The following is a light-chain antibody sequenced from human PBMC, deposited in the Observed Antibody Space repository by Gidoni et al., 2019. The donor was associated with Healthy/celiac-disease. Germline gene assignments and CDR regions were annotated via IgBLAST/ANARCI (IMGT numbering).Light chain of an antibody. Sequence: EIVLTQSPGTLSLSPGERATLSCRASQSVSSSYLAWYQQKPGQAPRLLIYGASSRATGIPARFSGSGSGTDFTLTISRLEPEDFAVYYCRQYGSSRLTFGGGTKVEIK. CDR3: RQYGSSRLT. CDR1: QSVSSSY. V-gene: IGKV3-20*01. CDR2: GAS. J-gene: IGKJ4*01.